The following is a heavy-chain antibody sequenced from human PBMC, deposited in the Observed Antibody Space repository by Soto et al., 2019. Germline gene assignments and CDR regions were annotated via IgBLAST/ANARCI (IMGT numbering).Heavy chain of an antibody. J-gene: IGHJ4*02. CDR2: ISGDGSIT. V-gene: IGHV3-74*01. CDR1: GFTFSTYW. D-gene: IGHD5-12*01. Sequence: EVQLVESGGGLGQPGGSLRLSCAASGFTFSTYWMHWVRQTPGEGLVWVSRISGDGSITDYADSVKGRFTISRDNARNTMYLQMNSLRAEDTAMYYCTRGYDCSGGQGTLVTVSS. CDR3: TRGYDCS.